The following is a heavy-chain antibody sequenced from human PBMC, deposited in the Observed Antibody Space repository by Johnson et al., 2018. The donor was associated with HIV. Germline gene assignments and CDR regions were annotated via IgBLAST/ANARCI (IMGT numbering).Heavy chain of an antibody. V-gene: IGHV3-20*04. CDR2: INWNGGST. D-gene: IGHD2-15*01. CDR3: AREGGYCSGGSCVNAFDI. J-gene: IGHJ3*02. CDR1: GLTFEDYG. Sequence: VQLVESGGGLVQPGGSLRLSCAASGLTFEDYGMSWVRQAPGKGLEWVSGINWNGGSTGYADSVKGRFSISRDNAKNSLYLQMNSLRAEDTALYYCAREGGYCSGGSCVNAFDIWGQGTMVTVSS.